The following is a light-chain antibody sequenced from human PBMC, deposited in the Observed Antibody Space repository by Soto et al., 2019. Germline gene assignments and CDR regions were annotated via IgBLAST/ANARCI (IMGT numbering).Light chain of an antibody. CDR2: EVS. V-gene: IGLV2-14*03. Sequence: LTQPASVFGSPGQSITFSCTGTSSDVGGYNFVSWYQQHPGKAPKLMIYEVSSRPSGVSNRFSGSTASLTISGLQPEDEADYYCSSYTTSTTVVFGTGTKVTVL. J-gene: IGLJ1*01. CDR1: SSDVGGYNF. CDR3: SSYTTSTTVV.